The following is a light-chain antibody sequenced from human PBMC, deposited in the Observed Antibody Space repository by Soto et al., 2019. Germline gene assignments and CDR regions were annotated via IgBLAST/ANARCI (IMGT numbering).Light chain of an antibody. CDR3: QQSHSTPWT. J-gene: IGKJ1*01. CDR1: QTITTY. V-gene: IGKV1-39*01. Sequence: DIQMTQSPSSLSASVGDRVTITCRASQTITTYLNWYQQKPGKAPQLLIYGASTLQSGVPSRFTGSGSGTDFTLTISSLHPEDFATYHCQQSHSTPWTFGQGTKVDIK. CDR2: GAS.